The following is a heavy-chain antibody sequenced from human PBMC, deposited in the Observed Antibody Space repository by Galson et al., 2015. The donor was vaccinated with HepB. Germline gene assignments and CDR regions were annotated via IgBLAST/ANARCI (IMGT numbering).Heavy chain of an antibody. CDR3: ARRTGDYYDSGSYFQTPGQSNWFDP. D-gene: IGHD3-10*01. CDR1: GFAFNHYN. J-gene: IGHJ5*02. Sequence: SLRLSCAASGFAFNHYNIHWVRQAPGKGLEWVALISSDGFSKHYADSVKGRFTISRDNSKNTVFLQLNSLRTEDTAVYYCARRTGDYYDSGSYFQTPGQSNWFDPWGQGTLVTVSA. CDR2: ISSDGFSK. V-gene: IGHV3-30*14.